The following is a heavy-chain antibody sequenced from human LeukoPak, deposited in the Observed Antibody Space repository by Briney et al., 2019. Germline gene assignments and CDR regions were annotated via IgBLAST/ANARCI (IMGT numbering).Heavy chain of an antibody. Sequence: GASVKVSCKDSGYTFTGYYMHWVRQAPGQGLEWTGWINANSDGTKYAQKFQGRVTVTRDTSITTAFMELSSLTSDDTAVYYCARDLGHPSSPTYWGQGTLVTVSS. J-gene: IGHJ4*02. CDR1: GYTFTGYY. CDR3: ARDLGHPSSPTY. CDR2: INANSDGT. D-gene: IGHD3-10*01. V-gene: IGHV1-2*02.